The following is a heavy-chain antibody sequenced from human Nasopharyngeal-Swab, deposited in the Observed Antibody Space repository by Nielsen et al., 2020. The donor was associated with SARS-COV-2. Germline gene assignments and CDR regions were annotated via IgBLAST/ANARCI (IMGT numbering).Heavy chain of an antibody. D-gene: IGHD3-16*01. CDR2: TYYKSKWYN. V-gene: IGHV6-1*01. CDR3: ARGLLGEFPGGMDV. J-gene: IGHJ6*02. Sequence: SQTLSLTCAISGDRVSSNSAAWNWIRQSPSRGLEWLGRTYYKSKWYNDYAVSVKSRITINPDTSKNQFSLQLNSVTPEDTAVYYCARGLLGEFPGGMDVWGQGTTVTVSS. CDR1: GDRVSSNSAA.